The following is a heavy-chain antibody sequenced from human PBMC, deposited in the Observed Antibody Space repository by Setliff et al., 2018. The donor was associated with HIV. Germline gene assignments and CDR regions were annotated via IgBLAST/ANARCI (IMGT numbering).Heavy chain of an antibody. V-gene: IGHV3-7*03. CDR1: GFTFSSYW. Sequence: SGGSLRLSCAASGFTFSSYWMSWVRQAPGKGMEWVANIKQDGSEKYYVDSVKGRFTISRDNAKNSLYLQMNSLRAEDTAVYYCARAQARVTMIVVVTNLDYWGQGTLVTVSS. CDR3: ARAQARVTMIVVVTNLDY. D-gene: IGHD3-22*01. J-gene: IGHJ4*02. CDR2: IKQDGSEK.